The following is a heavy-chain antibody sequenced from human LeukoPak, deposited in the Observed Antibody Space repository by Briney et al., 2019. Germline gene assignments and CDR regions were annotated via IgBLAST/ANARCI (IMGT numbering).Heavy chain of an antibody. CDR3: AKDCGGDCYSDY. Sequence: QAGGSLRLSCAASGFTFSSYGMHWVRQAPGKGLEWVAVISYDGSNKYYADSVKGRFTISRDNSKNTLYLQMNSLRAEDTAVYYCAKDCGGDCYSDYWGQGTLVTVSS. V-gene: IGHV3-30*18. J-gene: IGHJ4*02. CDR2: ISYDGSNK. CDR1: GFTFSSYG. D-gene: IGHD2-21*02.